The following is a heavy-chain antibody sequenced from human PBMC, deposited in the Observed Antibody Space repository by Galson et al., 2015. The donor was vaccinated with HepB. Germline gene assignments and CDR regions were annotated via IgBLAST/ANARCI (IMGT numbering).Heavy chain of an antibody. J-gene: IGHJ4*02. CDR1: GLTFNSSA. Sequence: FLRLSCAVSGLTFNSSAMSRVRPAPGKGLEWVSAISGSGGSTYYADSVKGRFTISRDNSKNTLYLQMNSLRAEDTAVYYCAKDRRVSAVVAATGYWGQGTLVTVSS. CDR2: ISGSGGST. CDR3: AKDRRVSAVVAATGY. V-gene: IGHV3-23*01. D-gene: IGHD2-15*01.